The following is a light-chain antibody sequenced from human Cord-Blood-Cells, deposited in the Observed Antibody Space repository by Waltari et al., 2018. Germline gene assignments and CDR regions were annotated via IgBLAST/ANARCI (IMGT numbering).Light chain of an antibody. CDR3: QTWGTGYSV. J-gene: IGLJ3*02. CDR2: LNSDGSH. CDR1: SGHSSYA. Sequence: QLVLTQSPSASASLGASVKLTCTLSSGHSSYAIAWHQQQPEKGPRYLMKLNSDGSHSKGDGIPDRFSGSSSGAERYLTISSLQSEDEADYYCQTWGTGYSVFGGGTKPTVL. V-gene: IGLV4-69*01.